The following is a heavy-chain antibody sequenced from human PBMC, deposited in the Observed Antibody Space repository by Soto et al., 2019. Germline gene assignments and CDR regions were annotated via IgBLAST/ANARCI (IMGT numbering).Heavy chain of an antibody. CDR1: GFVFRDFG. Sequence: GGSLRLSCVASGFVFRDFGMHWVRQAPGKGLEWVSVIWYDGSNTYQGESVKGRFTMSRDISKNTLYLQMDSLRPEDTAVYYCAKAMGGKWHPFDYWGHGTLVTVSS. D-gene: IGHD2-15*01. CDR2: IWYDGSNT. V-gene: IGHV3-33*06. CDR3: AKAMGGKWHPFDY. J-gene: IGHJ4*01.